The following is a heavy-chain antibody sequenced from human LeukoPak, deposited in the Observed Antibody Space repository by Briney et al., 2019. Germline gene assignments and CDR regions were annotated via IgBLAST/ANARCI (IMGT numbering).Heavy chain of an antibody. D-gene: IGHD4/OR15-4a*01. CDR2: MYYSGST. V-gene: IGHV4-39*01. CDR1: GGSISSYY. J-gene: IGHJ4*02. Sequence: SGTLSLTCTVSGGSISSYYWSWIRQPPGKGLEWIGSMYYSGSTYYNPSLKSRVTISVDTSKDQFSLKLSSVTAADTAVYYCARKVRPDYSRFDYWGQGTLVTVSS. CDR3: ARKVRPDYSRFDY.